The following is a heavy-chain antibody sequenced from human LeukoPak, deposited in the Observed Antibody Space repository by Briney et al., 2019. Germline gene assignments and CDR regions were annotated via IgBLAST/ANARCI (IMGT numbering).Heavy chain of an antibody. J-gene: IGHJ4*02. CDR1: GGSISSYY. Sequence: PSETLSLTCTVSGGSISSYYWSWIRQPPGKGLEWIGYIYYSGSTNYNPSLKSRVTTSVDTSKNQFSLKLSSVTAADTAVYYCARDTGTVVDYWGQGTLVTVSS. V-gene: IGHV4-59*01. D-gene: IGHD4-23*01. CDR3: ARDTGTVVDY. CDR2: IYYSGST.